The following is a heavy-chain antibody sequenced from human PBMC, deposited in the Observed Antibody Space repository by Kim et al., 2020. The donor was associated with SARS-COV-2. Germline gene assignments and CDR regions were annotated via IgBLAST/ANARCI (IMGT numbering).Heavy chain of an antibody. CDR2: GST. J-gene: IGHJ4*02. D-gene: IGHD1-1*01. CDR3: ALGTATFDY. V-gene: IGHV4-34*01. Sequence: GSTNYHPSHKSRVTISVDTSKNQFSLKLSSVTAADTAVYYCALGTATFDYWGQGTLVTVSS.